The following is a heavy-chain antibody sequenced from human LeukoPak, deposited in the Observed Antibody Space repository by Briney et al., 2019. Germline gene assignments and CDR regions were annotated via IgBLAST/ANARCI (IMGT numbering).Heavy chain of an antibody. V-gene: IGHV4-59*01. J-gene: IGHJ5*02. CDR3: ASLQNPEWGFDP. Sequence: SETLSLTCAVNDGSFSDYYWSWIRQPPGKGLEWIGYIYYSGSTNYNPSLKSRVTISVDTSKNQFSLKLSSVTAADTAVYYCASLQNPEWGFDPWGQGTLVTVSS. D-gene: IGHD2-8*01. CDR1: DGSFSDYY. CDR2: IYYSGST.